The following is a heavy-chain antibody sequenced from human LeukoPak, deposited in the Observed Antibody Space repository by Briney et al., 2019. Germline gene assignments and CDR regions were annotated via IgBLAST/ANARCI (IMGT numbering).Heavy chain of an antibody. D-gene: IGHD3-16*01. Sequence: PGGSLRLSCAASGFTFSSYSMNWVRQAPGKGLEWDSSISSSSSYIYYADSVKGRFTISRDNAKNSLYLQMNSLRAEDTAVYYCARDPRRGYNYVDGGQGTLVTVSS. CDR3: ARDPRRGYNYVD. CDR2: ISSSSSYI. CDR1: GFTFSSYS. V-gene: IGHV3-21*01. J-gene: IGHJ4*02.